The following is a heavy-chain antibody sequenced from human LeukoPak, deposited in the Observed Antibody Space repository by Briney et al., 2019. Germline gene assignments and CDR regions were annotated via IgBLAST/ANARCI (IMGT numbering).Heavy chain of an antibody. CDR2: ISSRSSYI. V-gene: IGHV3-21*01. D-gene: IGHD6-6*01. CDR1: GFTFSSYE. CDR3: ARGPIAARLNY. Sequence: RTGGSLRLSCAASGFTFSSYEMNWVRQAPGKGLEWVSSISSRSSYIYYADSVKGRFTISRDNAKNSLYLQMNSLRAEDTAVYYCARGPIAARLNYWGQGTLVTVSS. J-gene: IGHJ4*02.